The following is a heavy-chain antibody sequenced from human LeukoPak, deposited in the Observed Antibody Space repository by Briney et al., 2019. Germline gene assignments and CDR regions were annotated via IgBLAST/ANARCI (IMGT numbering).Heavy chain of an antibody. CDR2: INHSGST. V-gene: IGHV4-34*01. J-gene: IGHJ6*02. CDR1: GGSFSGYY. CDR3: ARDGFGVTMVRGVIREGDYYYGMDV. Sequence: PSETLSLTCTVYGGSFSGYYWSWIRQPPGKGLEWIGEINHSGSTNYNPSLKSRVTISVDTSKNQFSLKLSSVTAADTAVYYCARDGFGVTMVRGVIREGDYYYGMDVWGQGTTVTVSS. D-gene: IGHD3-10*01.